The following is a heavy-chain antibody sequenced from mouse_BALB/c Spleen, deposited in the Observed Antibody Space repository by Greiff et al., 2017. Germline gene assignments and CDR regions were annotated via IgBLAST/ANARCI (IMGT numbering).Heavy chain of an antibody. D-gene: IGHD2-14*01. CDR1: GFTFSSYA. V-gene: IGHV5-6-5*01. J-gene: IGHJ2*01. CDR2: ISSGGST. CDR3: ARGAYYRVYFDY. Sequence: EVQLVESGGGLVKPGGSLKLSCAASGFTFSSYAMSWVRQTPEKRLEWVASISSGGSTYYPDSVKGRFTISRDNARNILYLQMSSLRSEDTAMYYCARGAYYRVYFDYWGQGTTLTVSS.